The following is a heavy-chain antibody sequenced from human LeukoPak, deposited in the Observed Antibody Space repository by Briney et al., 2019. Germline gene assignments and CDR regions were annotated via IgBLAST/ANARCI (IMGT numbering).Heavy chain of an antibody. CDR2: ISSSSSTV. J-gene: IGHJ4*02. CDR1: GFTFTSYS. V-gene: IGHV3-48*01. D-gene: IGHD4-17*01. CDR3: ARGSDYLFDC. Sequence: GGSLRLSCAASGFTFTSYSMNWVRQAPGKGLEWVSYISSSSSTVYYADSVRGRFTISRDNAKNSLYLQMNSLRVEDTAVYYCARGSDYLFDCWGQGTLVTVSS.